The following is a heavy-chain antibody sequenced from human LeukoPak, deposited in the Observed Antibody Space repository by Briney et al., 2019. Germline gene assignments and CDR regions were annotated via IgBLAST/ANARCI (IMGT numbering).Heavy chain of an antibody. CDR3: ASSYSSSWSPAYYFDY. CDR1: GGSFSGYY. V-gene: IGHV4-34*01. D-gene: IGHD6-13*01. CDR2: INHSGST. J-gene: IGHJ4*02. Sequence: SETLSLTCAVYGGSFSGYYWSWIRQPPGKGLEWIGEINHSGSTNYNPSLKSRVTISVDTSKNQFSLKLSSVTAADTAVYYCASSYSSSWSPAYYFDYWGQGTLVTVSS.